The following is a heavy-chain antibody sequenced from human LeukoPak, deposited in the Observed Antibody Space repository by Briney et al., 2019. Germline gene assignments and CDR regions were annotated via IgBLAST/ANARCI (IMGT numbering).Heavy chain of an antibody. CDR3: ARELRRAYCGGDCYSGFDY. CDR1: GYTFTSYG. Sequence: KVSCNASGYTFTSYGISWVRQAPGQGLEWMGWISAYNGNTNYAQKLQGRVTMTTDTSTSTAYMELRSLRSDDTAVYYCARELRRAYCGGDCYSGFDYWGQGTLVTVSS. V-gene: IGHV1-18*01. D-gene: IGHD2-21*02. J-gene: IGHJ4*02. CDR2: ISAYNGNT.